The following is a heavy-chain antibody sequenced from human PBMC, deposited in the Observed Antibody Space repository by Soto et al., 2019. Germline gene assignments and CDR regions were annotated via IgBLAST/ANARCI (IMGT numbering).Heavy chain of an antibody. CDR3: AKDSAGGQLWDYYYYGMDV. V-gene: IGHV3-30*02. Sequence: GGSLRLSCAASGFTFSSYGMHWVRQAPGKGLEWVAVIWYDGSNKYYADSVKGRFTISRDNSKNTLYLQMNSLRAEDTAVYYCAKDSAGGQLWDYYYYGMDVWGQGTTVTVSS. J-gene: IGHJ6*02. CDR2: IWYDGSNK. D-gene: IGHD5-18*01. CDR1: GFTFSSYG.